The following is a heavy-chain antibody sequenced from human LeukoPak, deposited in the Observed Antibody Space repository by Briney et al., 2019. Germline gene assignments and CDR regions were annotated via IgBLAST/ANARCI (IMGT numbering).Heavy chain of an antibody. J-gene: IGHJ3*02. CDR3: ARARADAFDI. CDR1: GGSFSGYY. Sequence: PSETLSLTCAVYGGSFSGYYWSWIRQPPGKGLEWIGEINHSGSTNYNPSLKSRVTISVDTSKNQFSLKLSSVTAADTAVYYCARARADAFDIWGQGIMVTVSS. CDR2: INHSGST. V-gene: IGHV4-34*01.